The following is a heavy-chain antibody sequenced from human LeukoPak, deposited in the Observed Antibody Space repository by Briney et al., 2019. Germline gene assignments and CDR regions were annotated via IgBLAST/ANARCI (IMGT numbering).Heavy chain of an antibody. V-gene: IGHV4-4*09. Sequence: KPSETLSLTCAVSGGSISNEFWVWIRQRQPPGEGLEWIGDIYPTGTTNYNPSLKSRVSMSIDTSRSQFSLRLTSVTAADTAVYYCARRGRSDYVYWHFDLWGRGTLVIVSS. J-gene: IGHJ2*01. CDR1: GGSISNEF. D-gene: IGHD4-17*01. CDR2: IYPTGTT. CDR3: ARRGRSDYVYWHFDL.